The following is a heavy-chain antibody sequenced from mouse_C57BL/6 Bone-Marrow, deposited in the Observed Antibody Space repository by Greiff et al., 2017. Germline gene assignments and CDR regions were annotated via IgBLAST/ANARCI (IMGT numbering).Heavy chain of an antibody. J-gene: IGHJ1*03. Sequence: EVKLVESGGDLVKPGGSLKLSCAASGFTFSSYGMSWVRQTPDKRLEWVATISSGGSYTYYPDSVKGRFTISGDNAKNTLYLQMSSLKSEDTAMYYCARHEWLLWYFDVWGTGTTVTVSS. D-gene: IGHD2-3*01. CDR2: ISSGGSYT. V-gene: IGHV5-6*02. CDR1: GFTFSSYG. CDR3: ARHEWLLWYFDV.